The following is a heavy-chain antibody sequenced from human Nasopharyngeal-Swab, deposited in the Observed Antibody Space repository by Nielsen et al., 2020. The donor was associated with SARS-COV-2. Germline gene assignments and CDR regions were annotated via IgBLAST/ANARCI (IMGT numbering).Heavy chain of an antibody. CDR2: INSDGSST. V-gene: IGHV3-74*01. CDR1: GFMFSSYW. CDR3: ARGINPSFVGSGQYYFDY. Sequence: GGSLRLSCAASGFMFSSYWMHWVRQVPGKGPVWVSSINSDGSSTTYADSVKGRFTISRDNAKNTLYLQMNSLRVEDTAVYYCARGINPSFVGSGQYYFDYWGQGTLVTVSS. J-gene: IGHJ4*02. D-gene: IGHD3-10*01.